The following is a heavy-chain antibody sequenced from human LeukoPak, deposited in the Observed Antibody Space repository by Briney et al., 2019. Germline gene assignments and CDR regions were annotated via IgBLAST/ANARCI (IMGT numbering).Heavy chain of an antibody. CDR1: GGSFSGYY. J-gene: IGHJ6*02. CDR3: GRGGIVVVPATMGGNFGMDV. CDR2: INQSGST. D-gene: IGHD2-2*01. V-gene: IGHV4-34*01. Sequence: SETLSLTCAVYGGSFSGYYWSWIRQPPGKGLEWIGEINQSGSTNYNPSLKSRVTISVDTSKNQFSLRLSSVTAADTAVYYCGRGGIVVVPATMGGNFGMDVWGQGTTVTVSS.